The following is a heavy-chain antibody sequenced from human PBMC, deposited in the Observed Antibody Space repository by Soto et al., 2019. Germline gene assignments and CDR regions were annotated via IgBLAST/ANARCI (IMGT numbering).Heavy chain of an antibody. D-gene: IGHD3-10*01. CDR3: AKQRAGYGSGSDTFYFDF. CDR2: LSGSGGTT. Sequence: PWWSLRLSCSTSVFTCSTYAMNWCRQAPGKGLEWVSALSGSGGTTYYADSVRGRFTISRDNSKNTLFLQMSSLRAEDTALYYCAKQRAGYGSGSDTFYFDFWGQGTLVTVSS. CDR1: VFTCSTYA. V-gene: IGHV3-23*01. J-gene: IGHJ4*02.